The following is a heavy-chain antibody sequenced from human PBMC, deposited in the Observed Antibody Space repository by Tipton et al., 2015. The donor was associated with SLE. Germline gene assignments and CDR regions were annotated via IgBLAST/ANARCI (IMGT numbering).Heavy chain of an antibody. J-gene: IGHJ4*02. CDR1: GYSFTSYW. D-gene: IGHD6-19*01. CDR3: ARGIAVAGTFDY. CDR2: IYTSGST. V-gene: IGHV5-51*03. Sequence: QLVQSGAEVKKPGESLKISCKGSGYSFTSYWIGWVRQMPGKGLEWIGRIYTSGSTNYNPSLKSRVTISVDTSKNQFSLKLSSVTAADTAVYYCARGIAVAGTFDYWGQGTLVTVSS.